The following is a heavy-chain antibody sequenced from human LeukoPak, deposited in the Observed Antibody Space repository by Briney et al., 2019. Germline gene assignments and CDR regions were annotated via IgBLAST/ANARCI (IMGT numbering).Heavy chain of an antibody. CDR1: GGSFSGYY. CDR2: INHSGST. Sequence: PSETLSLTCTVSGGSFSGYYWSWIRQPPGKGLEWIGEINHSGSTNYNPSLKSRVTISVDTSKNQFSLKLSSVTAADTAVYYCARHSVYYDILTGYSYNWFDPWGQGTLVTVSS. CDR3: ARHSVYYDILTGYSYNWFDP. D-gene: IGHD3-9*01. J-gene: IGHJ5*02. V-gene: IGHV4-34*01.